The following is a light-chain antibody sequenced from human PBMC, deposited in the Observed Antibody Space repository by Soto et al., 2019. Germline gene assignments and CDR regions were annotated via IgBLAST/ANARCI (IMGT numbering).Light chain of an antibody. CDR1: SSNIGSNH. V-gene: IGLV1-47*01. Sequence: QSVLTQPPSASGAPGQRVTISCSGSSSNIGSNHVYWYQQFPGMAPKLLMFRSDQRPTAVPDRFSVSRSGTPASLAISGLRSDDEAAYYCTARDDILSGVVFGAGTKVTVL. CDR2: RSD. CDR3: TARDDILSGVV. J-gene: IGLJ1*01.